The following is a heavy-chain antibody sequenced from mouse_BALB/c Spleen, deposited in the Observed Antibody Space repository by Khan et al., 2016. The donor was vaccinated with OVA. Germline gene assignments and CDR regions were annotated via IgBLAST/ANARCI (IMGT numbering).Heavy chain of an antibody. CDR1: GFTFSSFG. D-gene: IGHD2-14*01. V-gene: IGHV5-17*02. CDR2: ISGGSSTI. J-gene: IGHJ2*01. CDR3: YRSGFDY. Sequence: EVELVESGGGLVQPGGSRKLSCAASGFTFSSFGMHWVRQAPEKGLEWVAYISGGSSTIYYADTVKGRFSISRDNSKNTLFLQMTSLRSEDTAIXYCYRSGFDYWGQGTTLTVSS.